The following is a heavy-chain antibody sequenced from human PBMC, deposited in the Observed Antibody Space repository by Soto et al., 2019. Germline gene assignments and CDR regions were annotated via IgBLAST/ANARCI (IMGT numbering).Heavy chain of an antibody. J-gene: IGHJ6*02. V-gene: IGHV1-18*01. D-gene: IGHD1-26*01. CDR1: GYTFTRYG. CDR2: ISAYNGNI. Sequence: ASVKVSCKASGYTFTRYGISWVRQAPGQGLEWMGGISAYNGNIYYAQKFQDRVTLTTDTSTDKAYMELRSVTSDDTAVYYCARDDPHIAWELPPGMDVWGQGTTVTVSS. CDR3: ARDDPHIAWELPPGMDV.